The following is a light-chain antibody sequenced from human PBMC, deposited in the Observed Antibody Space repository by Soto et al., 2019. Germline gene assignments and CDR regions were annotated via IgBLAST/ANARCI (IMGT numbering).Light chain of an antibody. CDR1: SGYSNYK. Sequence: QLVLTQPPSASASPGASVTLTCTLSSGYSNYKVDWYQQRPGKGPRFVMRVGTGGIVGSKGDGIPDRFSVLGSGLNRYLTIKNIQEEDESDYHCGADHGSGSNFVYLVFGGGTKVTVL. J-gene: IGLJ2*01. CDR2: VGTGGIVG. CDR3: GADHGSGSNFVYLV. V-gene: IGLV9-49*01.